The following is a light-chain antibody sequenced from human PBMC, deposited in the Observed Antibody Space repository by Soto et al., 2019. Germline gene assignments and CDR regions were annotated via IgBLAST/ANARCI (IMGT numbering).Light chain of an antibody. CDR1: QSISSW. V-gene: IGKV1-5*01. CDR3: QRYNDYQYI. CDR2: DVS. J-gene: IGKJ2*01. Sequence: DIQMTQSPSTLSASVGDRVTITCRASQSISSWLAWYQQKPGQAPRLLIYDVSSLQSGVPSRFSGSGSGTEFSLTISSLQPDDFATYYCQRYNDYQYIFGQGTKLEIK.